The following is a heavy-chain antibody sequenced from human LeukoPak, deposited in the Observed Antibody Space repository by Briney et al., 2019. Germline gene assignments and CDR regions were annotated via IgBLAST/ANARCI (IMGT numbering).Heavy chain of an antibody. Sequence: TSETLSLTCTVSGGSINNYYWSWIRQPPGKGLEWIGYIYYSGSTNYNPSLKSRVTISVDTSKNQFSLKLSSVTAADTAVYYCARGYYGSGSYSPIEHYYFDYWGQGTLVTVSS. V-gene: IGHV4-59*01. CDR2: IYYSGST. D-gene: IGHD3-10*01. CDR1: GGSINNYY. J-gene: IGHJ4*02. CDR3: ARGYYGSGSYSPIEHYYFDY.